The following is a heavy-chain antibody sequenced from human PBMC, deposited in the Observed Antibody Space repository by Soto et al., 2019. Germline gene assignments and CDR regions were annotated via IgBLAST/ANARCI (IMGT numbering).Heavy chain of an antibody. CDR1: GFTFSGSA. Sequence: PGESLKISCAASGFTFSGSAMHWVRQASGKGLEWVGRIRSKANSYATAYAASVKGRFTISRDDSKNTAYLQMNSLKTEDTAVYYCTRRLYPNWFDPWGQGTLVTVSS. J-gene: IGHJ5*02. CDR3: TRRLYPNWFDP. V-gene: IGHV3-73*01. CDR2: IRSKANSYAT.